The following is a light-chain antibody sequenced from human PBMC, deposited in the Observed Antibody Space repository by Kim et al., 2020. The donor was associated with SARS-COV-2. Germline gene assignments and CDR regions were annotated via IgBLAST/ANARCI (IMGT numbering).Light chain of an antibody. Sequence: DIQMTQSPSSLSASVGDRVTITCRTSQSISSYLNWYQQKPGKAPKLLIYTASSLQSGVPSRFTGSGSETDFTLTISSLQPEDFATYYCQQTYSASRTFGHGTKVDIK. CDR3: QQTYSASRT. J-gene: IGKJ1*01. CDR2: TAS. V-gene: IGKV1-39*01. CDR1: QSISSY.